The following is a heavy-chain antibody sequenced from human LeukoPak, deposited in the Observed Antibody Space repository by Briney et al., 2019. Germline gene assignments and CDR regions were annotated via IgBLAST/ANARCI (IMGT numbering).Heavy chain of an antibody. Sequence: ASVKVSCKASGYTFISYAMNWVRQAPGQGLEWMGWINTNTGNPTYAQGFTGRFVFSLDTSVSTAYLQISSLKAEDTAVYYCARSGVLRFLEWLESAAGFDYWGQGTLVTVSS. J-gene: IGHJ4*02. CDR3: ARSGVLRFLEWLESAAGFDY. CDR2: INTNTGNP. D-gene: IGHD3-3*01. V-gene: IGHV7-4-1*02. CDR1: GYTFISYA.